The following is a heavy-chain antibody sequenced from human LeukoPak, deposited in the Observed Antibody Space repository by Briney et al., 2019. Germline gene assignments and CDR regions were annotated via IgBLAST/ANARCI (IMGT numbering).Heavy chain of an antibody. J-gene: IGHJ4*02. CDR3: ARRDDSSGYHKIFDY. CDR2: IYYGENT. D-gene: IGHD3-22*01. V-gene: IGHV4-39*01. Sequence: PSETLSLTCTVSGGSISIGPYYWGWIRQPPGKGLEWIGNIYYGENTYYNPSLKSRVTISIDTSKNQFYLKLSSLTAADTAVYYCARRDDSSGYHKIFDYWGPGTLVTVSS. CDR1: GGSISIGPYY.